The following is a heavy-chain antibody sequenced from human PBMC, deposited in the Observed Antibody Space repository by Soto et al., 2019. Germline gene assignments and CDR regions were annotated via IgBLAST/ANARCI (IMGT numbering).Heavy chain of an antibody. CDR2: ISYDGSNK. Sequence: QVQLVESGGGVVQPGRSLRLSCAASGFTFSSYGMHWVRQAPGKGLEWVAVISYDGSNKYYADSVKGRFTISRDNSKNTLYLQMNSLRAEDTALYYFAIAVAGGGDYWGQGTLVTVSS. CDR3: AIAVAGGGDY. J-gene: IGHJ4*02. V-gene: IGHV3-30*03. CDR1: GFTFSSYG. D-gene: IGHD6-19*01.